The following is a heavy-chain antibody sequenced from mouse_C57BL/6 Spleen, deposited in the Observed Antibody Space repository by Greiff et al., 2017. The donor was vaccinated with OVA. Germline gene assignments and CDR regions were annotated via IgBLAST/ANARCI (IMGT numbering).Heavy chain of an antibody. CDR2: IWSGGST. CDR3: AKNGYYYGSSDYAMDY. CDR1: GFSLTSYG. V-gene: IGHV2-4*01. Sequence: QVQLQQSGPGLVQPSQSLSITCTVSGFSLTSYGVHWVRQPPGKGLEWLGVIWSGGSTDYNAAFISRLSISKDNTKSQVFFKMNSLQADDTAIYYCAKNGYYYGSSDYAMDYWGQGTSVTVSS. D-gene: IGHD1-1*01. J-gene: IGHJ4*01.